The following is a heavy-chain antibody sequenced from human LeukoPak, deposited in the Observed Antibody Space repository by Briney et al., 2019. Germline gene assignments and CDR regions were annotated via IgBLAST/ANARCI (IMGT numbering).Heavy chain of an antibody. Sequence: SLRLSCAASGFTFDDYAMHWVRQAPGKGLEWVSGISWNSGSIGYADSVKGPFTISRDNAQNSLYLQMNSLRAEDTALYYCAKDILGRGVTATSTRIDYWGQGTLVTVSS. CDR2: ISWNSGSI. V-gene: IGHV3-9*01. J-gene: IGHJ4*02. CDR3: AKDILGRGVTATSTRIDY. D-gene: IGHD2-21*02. CDR1: GFTFDDYA.